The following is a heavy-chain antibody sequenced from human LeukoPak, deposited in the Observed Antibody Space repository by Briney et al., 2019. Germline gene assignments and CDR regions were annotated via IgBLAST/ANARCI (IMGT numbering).Heavy chain of an antibody. D-gene: IGHD3-22*01. Sequence: GGSLRLSCAASGFTFSSYAMSWVRQAPGKGLEWVSAISGSGGSTYYADSVKGRFTISRDNPKNTLYLQMNSLRAEDTAVYYCAKVGYYYDSSGYPHFDYWGQGTLVTVSS. CDR1: GFTFSSYA. J-gene: IGHJ4*02. V-gene: IGHV3-23*01. CDR2: ISGSGGST. CDR3: AKVGYYYDSSGYPHFDY.